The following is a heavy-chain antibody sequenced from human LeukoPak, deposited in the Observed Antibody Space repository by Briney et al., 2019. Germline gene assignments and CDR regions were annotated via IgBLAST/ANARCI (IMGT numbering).Heavy chain of an antibody. CDR3: ARVYSGSYGGFFSPPNLRNLDFDY. CDR2: INPSGGST. V-gene: IGHV1-46*01. Sequence: ASVKVSCKASGYTFTSYYMHWVRQAPGQGLEWMGIINPSGGSTSYAQKFQGRVTMTRDMSTSTAYMELRSLRSDDTAVYYCARVYSGSYGGFFSPPNLRNLDFDYWGQGTLVTVSS. D-gene: IGHD1-26*01. CDR1: GYTFTSYY. J-gene: IGHJ4*02.